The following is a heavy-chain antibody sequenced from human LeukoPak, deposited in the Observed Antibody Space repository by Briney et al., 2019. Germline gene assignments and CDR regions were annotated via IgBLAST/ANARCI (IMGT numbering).Heavy chain of an antibody. CDR3: ARAYCTSTSCYGRYFDY. D-gene: IGHD2-2*01. Sequence: SETLSLTCAVSGYSISSGYYWGWIRQPPGEGLEWIGSIYHGGNTYYNPSLESRVTMSVDTSNNQFSLDLNSVTAADTAVYYCARAYCTSTSCYGRYFDYWGQGTLVTASS. CDR1: GYSISSGYY. J-gene: IGHJ4*02. V-gene: IGHV4-38-2*01. CDR2: IYHGGNT.